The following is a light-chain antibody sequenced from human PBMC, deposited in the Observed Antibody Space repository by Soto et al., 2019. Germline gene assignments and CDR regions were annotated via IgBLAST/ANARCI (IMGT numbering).Light chain of an antibody. Sequence: DIQMTQSPSSLSSSLGDRVTITCRASQSVGINLNWYQQKPGEAPKLLIYAASSWKSGVPPRFSGSGSGTDFTLTISSLQPEDFATYYCQQSYSSPRTFGQGTNLEIK. J-gene: IGKJ2*02. CDR1: QSVGIN. CDR3: QQSYSSPRT. CDR2: AAS. V-gene: IGKV1-39*01.